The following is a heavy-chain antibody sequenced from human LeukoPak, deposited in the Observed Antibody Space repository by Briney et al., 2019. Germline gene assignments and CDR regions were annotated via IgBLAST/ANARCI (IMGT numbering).Heavy chain of an antibody. CDR3: ARDVYYDPPWFDP. J-gene: IGHJ5*02. CDR2: IKQDGSEK. D-gene: IGHD3-22*01. CDR1: GFTFSSYW. V-gene: IGHV3-7*03. Sequence: GGSLRLSCAASGFTFSSYWMSWVRQAPGKGLEWVANIKQDGSEKYYVDSVKGRFTISRDNAKNSLYLQMNSLRAEDTAVYYCARDVYYDPPWFDPWGQGTLVTVSS.